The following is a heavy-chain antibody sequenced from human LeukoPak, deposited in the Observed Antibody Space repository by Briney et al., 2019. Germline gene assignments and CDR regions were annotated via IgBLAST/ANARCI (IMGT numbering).Heavy chain of an antibody. Sequence: GASVKGFCTSSENITTGYNMCLGRAAPGQGLEWMGWINSNSGGTNYAQKLQGRVTMTRDTSISTAYMDLSRLGADDTAVDFRAESSGSQYHLDCWLQRSLVTVSS. CDR2: INSNSGGT. CDR1: ENITTGYN. D-gene: IGHD2-2*01. CDR3: AESSGSQYHLDC. J-gene: IGHJ4*02. V-gene: IGHV1-2*02.